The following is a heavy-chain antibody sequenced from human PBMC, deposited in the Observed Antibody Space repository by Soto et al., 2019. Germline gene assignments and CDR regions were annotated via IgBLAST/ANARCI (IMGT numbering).Heavy chain of an antibody. CDR3: TRVGLTGDWFDP. J-gene: IGHJ5*02. CDR1: GFTFGDYA. D-gene: IGHD3-9*01. Sequence: GVLRLSCTASGFTFGDYAMSWVRQAPGKGLEWVGFIRSKAYGGTTEYAASVKGRFTISRDDSKSIAYLQMNSLKTEDTAVYYCTRVGLTGDWFDPWGQGTLVTVSS. V-gene: IGHV3-49*04. CDR2: IRSKAYGGTT.